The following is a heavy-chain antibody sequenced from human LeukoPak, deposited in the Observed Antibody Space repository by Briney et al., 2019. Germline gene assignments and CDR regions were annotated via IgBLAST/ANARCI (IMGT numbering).Heavy chain of an antibody. V-gene: IGHV3-30*03. J-gene: IGHJ4*02. CDR3: ARDKSYFGSGNYHYFDS. D-gene: IGHD3-10*01. CDR1: GFTFTNFW. CDR2: ISHDGGNK. Sequence: PGGSLRLSCAASGFTFTNFWMSWVRQAPGKRLEWVAFISHDGGNKKYGDSVKGRFTISRDNSKNTVYLQMNSLRPEDTALYYCARDKSYFGSGNYHYFDSWGQGALVIVSS.